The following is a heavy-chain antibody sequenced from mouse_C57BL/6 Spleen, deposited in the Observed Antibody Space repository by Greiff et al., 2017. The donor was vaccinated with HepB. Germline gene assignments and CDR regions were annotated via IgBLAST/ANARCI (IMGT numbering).Heavy chain of an antibody. CDR1: GYTFTSYW. CDR2: IDPSDSYT. Sequence: QVQLQQPGAELVMPGASVKLSCKASGYTFTSYWMHWVKQSPGQGLEWIGEIDPSDSYTNYNQKFKGKSTLTVDKSSSTAYMQLSSLTSEDSAVYYCARGRLGYFDYWGQGTTLTVSS. J-gene: IGHJ2*01. CDR3: ARGRLGYFDY. V-gene: IGHV1-69*01. D-gene: IGHD4-1*01.